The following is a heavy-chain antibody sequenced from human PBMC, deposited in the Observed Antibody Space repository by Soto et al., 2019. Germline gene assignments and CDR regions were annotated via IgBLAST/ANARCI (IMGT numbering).Heavy chain of an antibody. J-gene: IGHJ3*02. CDR2: ISYDGSNK. D-gene: IGHD1-26*01. V-gene: IGHV3-30*18. CDR1: GFTFSSYG. CDR3: AKWELLLGAFDI. Sequence: GGSLRLSCAASGFTFSSYGMHWVRQAPGKGLEWVAVISYDGSNKYYADSVKGRFTISRDNSKNTLYLQMNSLRAEDTAVYYCAKWELLLGAFDIWGQGTMVTVSS.